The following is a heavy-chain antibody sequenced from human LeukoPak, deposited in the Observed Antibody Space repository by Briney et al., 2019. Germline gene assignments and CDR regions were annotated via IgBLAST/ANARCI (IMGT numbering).Heavy chain of an antibody. CDR2: IYHSGST. Sequence: PSQTLSLTCAVSGGSISSGGYSWSWIRQPPGKGLEWIGYIYHSGSTSYNPSLKSRVTISVDMSKNQFFLKLSSVTAADTAVYYCARSGRSDILTGYTFDYWGQGTLVTVSS. D-gene: IGHD3-9*01. V-gene: IGHV4-30-2*01. CDR1: GGSISSGGYS. CDR3: ARSGRSDILTGYTFDY. J-gene: IGHJ4*02.